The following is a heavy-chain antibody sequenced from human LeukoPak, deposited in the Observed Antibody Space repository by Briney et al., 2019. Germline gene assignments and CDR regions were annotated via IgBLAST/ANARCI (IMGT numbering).Heavy chain of an antibody. CDR1: GGTFSSYA. V-gene: IGHV1-69*13. CDR3: ARDLMEPLDY. J-gene: IGHJ4*02. D-gene: IGHD1-14*01. Sequence: GASVKVSCKASGGTFSSYAISWVRQAPGQGLEWMGGIIPIFGTANCAQKFQGRVTITADESTSTAYMELSSLRSEDTAVYYCARDLMEPLDYWGQGTLVTVSS. CDR2: IIPIFGTA.